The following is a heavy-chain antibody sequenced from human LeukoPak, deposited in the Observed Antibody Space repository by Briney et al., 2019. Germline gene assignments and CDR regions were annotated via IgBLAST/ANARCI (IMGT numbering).Heavy chain of an antibody. CDR3: ARDSYGFDG. J-gene: IGHJ4*02. V-gene: IGHV3-30*04. D-gene: IGHD5-18*01. CDR2: ISYVGSNK. CDR1: GSTFSNFA. Sequence: GGSLRPSCAASGSTFSNFAMHWVRQAPGKGLEWVAVISYVGSNKYEDSVKGRLTTSRDNSKNTLYLQMNSLRAEDTAVYFCARDSYGFDGWGQGTLVTVSS.